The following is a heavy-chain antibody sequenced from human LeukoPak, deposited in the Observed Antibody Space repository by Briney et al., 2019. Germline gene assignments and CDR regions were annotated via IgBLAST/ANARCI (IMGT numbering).Heavy chain of an antibody. J-gene: IGHJ6*03. D-gene: IGHD3-3*01. CDR1: GFTFSSYG. Sequence: GGSLRLSCAASGFTFSSYGMNWVRQAPGKGLEWVSYISSSSSTIYYADSVKGRFTISRDNAKNSLYLQMNSLRDEDTAVYYCARASYYDFWSGYSSDYYYYMDVWGKGTTVTVSS. CDR3: ARASYYDFWSGYSSDYYYYMDV. CDR2: ISSSSSTI. V-gene: IGHV3-48*02.